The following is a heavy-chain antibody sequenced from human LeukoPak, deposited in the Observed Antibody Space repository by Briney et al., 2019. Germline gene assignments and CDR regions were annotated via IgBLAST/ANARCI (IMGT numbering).Heavy chain of an antibody. Sequence: PTGGSLRLSCVASGFTFSSYWMHWVRQAPGKGLVWVSRINSDGSSTSYADSVKGRFTISRDNAKNTLYLQMNSLRAEDTAVYYCARDHGSGWYERAPGEKTNGFDPWGQGTLVTVSS. V-gene: IGHV3-74*01. CDR1: GFTFSSYW. CDR2: INSDGSST. J-gene: IGHJ5*02. D-gene: IGHD6-19*01. CDR3: ARDHGSGWYERAPGEKTNGFDP.